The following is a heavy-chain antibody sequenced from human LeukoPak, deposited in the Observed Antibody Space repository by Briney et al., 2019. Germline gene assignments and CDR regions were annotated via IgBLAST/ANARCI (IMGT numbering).Heavy chain of an antibody. J-gene: IGHJ5*02. CDR3: VREAGFVHPTNWFDP. Sequence: GGSLRLSCAASGSTFSSHAMAWVRPIPGRGLEWVSSISVSGENTYFVDSVKGRFTISRDNFRNTVYLQMNFLRADDTAIYYCVREAGFVHPTNWFDPWGQGTLVSVSS. CDR2: ISVSGENT. V-gene: IGHV3-23*01. D-gene: IGHD6-19*01. CDR1: GSTFSSHA.